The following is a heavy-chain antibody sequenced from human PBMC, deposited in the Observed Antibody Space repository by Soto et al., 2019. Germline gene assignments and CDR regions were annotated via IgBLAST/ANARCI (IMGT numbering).Heavy chain of an antibody. Sequence: GSLRLSCAASGIMFGQYAMSWVRLAPGKGLEWVSVVGPSGASTFYADSVRGRFTISRDNSENTLYLQMNSLRAEDTAVYYCAKVGSFYVPRSPFDSWGRGIVVTVSS. V-gene: IGHV3-23*01. CDR2: VGPSGAST. CDR3: AKVGSFYVPRSPFDS. J-gene: IGHJ4*02. CDR1: GIMFGQYA. D-gene: IGHD1-26*01.